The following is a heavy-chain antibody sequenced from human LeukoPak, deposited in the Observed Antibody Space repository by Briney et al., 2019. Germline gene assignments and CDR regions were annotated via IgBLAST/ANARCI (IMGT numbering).Heavy chain of an antibody. J-gene: IGHJ4*02. V-gene: IGHV3-23*01. CDR3: AKGMRQFDY. Sequence: GGSLRLSCVASGFTFSNYAMSWVRQAPGKGLEWVSGISGNGGSTYNADSVKGRFTISRDNSKNTLYLQMNSLRAEDTAVYYCAKGMRQFDYWGQGTLVTVSS. CDR2: ISGNGGST. CDR1: GFTFSNYA.